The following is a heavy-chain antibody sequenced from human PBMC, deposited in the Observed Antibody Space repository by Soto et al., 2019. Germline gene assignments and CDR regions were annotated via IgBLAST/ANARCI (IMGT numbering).Heavy chain of an antibody. Sequence: GGSLRLSCAASGFTVSSNYMSWVRQAPGKGLEWVSVIYSGGSTYYADSVKGRFTISRDNSKNTLYLQMNSLRAEDTAVYYCARSLTPEYYDSSGYPPDLDYWGQGTLVTVSS. CDR3: ARSLTPEYYDSSGYPPDLDY. D-gene: IGHD3-22*01. CDR1: GFTVSSNY. J-gene: IGHJ4*02. V-gene: IGHV3-53*01. CDR2: IYSGGST.